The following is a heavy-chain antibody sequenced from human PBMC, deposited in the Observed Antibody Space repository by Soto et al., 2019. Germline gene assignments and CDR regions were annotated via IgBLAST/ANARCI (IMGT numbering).Heavy chain of an antibody. J-gene: IGHJ6*02. CDR1: GFTFSSYG. CDR3: ARDHHLEYSSSAAYGMDV. CDR2: IWYDGSNK. D-gene: IGHD6-6*01. Sequence: PGGSLRLSCAASGFTFSSYGMHWVRQAPGKGLEWVAVIWYDGSNKYYADSVKGRFTISRDNSKNTLYLQMNSMRAEDTAVYYCARDHHLEYSSSAAYGMDVWGQGTTVTVS. V-gene: IGHV3-33*01.